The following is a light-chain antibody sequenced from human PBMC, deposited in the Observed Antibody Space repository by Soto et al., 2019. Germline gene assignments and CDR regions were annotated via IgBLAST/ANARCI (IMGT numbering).Light chain of an antibody. Sequence: EIVMTQSPVTLSVSPGERVTLSCRASQNVNINLAWYQQRPGQAPRVLIYGASNRASGIPDRLSGSGSGTDFTLTISSLEPDDFAFYYCQQYKDWPPLTFGGGTRVEIK. V-gene: IGKV3D-15*01. CDR1: QNVNIN. CDR2: GAS. J-gene: IGKJ4*01. CDR3: QQYKDWPPLT.